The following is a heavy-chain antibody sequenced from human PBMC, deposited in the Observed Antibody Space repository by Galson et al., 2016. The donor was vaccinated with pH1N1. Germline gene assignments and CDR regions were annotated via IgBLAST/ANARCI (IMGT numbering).Heavy chain of an antibody. CDR2: ISAYDGNT. J-gene: IGHJ3*02. Sequence: SVKVSCKASGYTFSNYGLTWVRQAPGQGLEWMGWISAYDGNTTYAQRFQGRVTMTTDTSTSTADMELGSLRPDDTAIYYCARDRGAFDIWGQGTMVTVSS. CDR3: ARDRGAFDI. CDR1: GYTFSNYG. V-gene: IGHV1-18*01. D-gene: IGHD3-10*01.